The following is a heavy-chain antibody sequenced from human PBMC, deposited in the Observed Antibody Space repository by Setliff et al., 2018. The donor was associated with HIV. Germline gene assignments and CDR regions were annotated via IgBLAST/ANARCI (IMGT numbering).Heavy chain of an antibody. CDR3: ARGGGAVAGPFDY. CDR2: IYYSVNN. V-gene: IGHV4-59*08. J-gene: IGHJ4*02. Sequence: SETLSLTCAVSGVSITSHYWSWIRQPPGKGLEWIGFIYYSVNNNYNPSLKSRVSISVDTAKNQFSLKLTSVTAADTTVYYCARGGGAVAGPFDYWGQGALVTVSS. CDR1: GVSITSHY. D-gene: IGHD6-19*01.